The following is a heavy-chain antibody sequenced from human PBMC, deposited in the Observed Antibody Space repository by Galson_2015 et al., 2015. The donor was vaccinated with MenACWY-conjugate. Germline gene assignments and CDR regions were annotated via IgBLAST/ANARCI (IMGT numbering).Heavy chain of an antibody. CDR3: ARVGGAGALSLEAFDI. CDR1: GGSIGSHY. Sequence: TLSLTCTVSGGSIGSHYWSWIRQPPGKGLEWIGYIYYSGSTNYNPSLKSRVTISVDTSKNQFSLKLNSVTAADTAVYFCARVGGAGALSLEAFDIWGQGTMVTVSP. D-gene: IGHD3-16*02. V-gene: IGHV4-59*11. CDR2: IYYSGST. J-gene: IGHJ3*02.